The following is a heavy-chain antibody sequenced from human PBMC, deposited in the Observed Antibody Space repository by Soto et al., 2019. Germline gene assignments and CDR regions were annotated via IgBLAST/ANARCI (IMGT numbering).Heavy chain of an antibody. D-gene: IGHD3-9*01. CDR2: IYYSGST. Sequence: PSETLSLTCTVSGGSISSYYWSWIRQPPGKGLEWIGYIYYSGSTNYNPSLKSRVTISVDTSKNQFSLKLSSVTAADTAVYYCAGSILTGYRAYYYYGMDVWGQGTTVTVSS. CDR3: AGSILTGYRAYYYYGMDV. V-gene: IGHV4-59*01. CDR1: GGSISSYY. J-gene: IGHJ6*02.